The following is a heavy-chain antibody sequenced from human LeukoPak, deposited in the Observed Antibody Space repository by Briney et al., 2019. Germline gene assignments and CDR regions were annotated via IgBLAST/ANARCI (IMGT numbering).Heavy chain of an antibody. CDR1: GGSISSYY. CDR2: IYTSGST. CDR3: ARLRGLYSSGWYYFDY. Sequence: PSETLSLTCTVSGGSISSYYWSWIRQPAGKGLEWIGRIYTSGSTNYNPSLKSRVTMSVDTSKNQFSLKLSSVTAADTAVYYCARLRGLYSSGWYYFDYWGQGTLVTVSS. J-gene: IGHJ4*02. D-gene: IGHD6-19*01. V-gene: IGHV4-4*07.